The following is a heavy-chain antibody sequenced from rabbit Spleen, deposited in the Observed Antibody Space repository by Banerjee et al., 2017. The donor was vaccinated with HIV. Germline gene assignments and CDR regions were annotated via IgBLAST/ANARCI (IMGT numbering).Heavy chain of an antibody. D-gene: IGHD1-1*01. V-gene: IGHV1S40*01. Sequence: QSLEESGGDLVKPGASLTLTCTASGFSFSNKYVMCWVRQAPGKGLEWIACIDVGSSGRTYYANWAKGRFTISKTSSTTVTLQMTSLTAADTATYFCARDLAAVIGWNFNLWGPGTLVTVS. J-gene: IGHJ4*01. CDR1: GFSFSNKYV. CDR3: ARDLAAVIGWNFNL. CDR2: IDVGSSGRT.